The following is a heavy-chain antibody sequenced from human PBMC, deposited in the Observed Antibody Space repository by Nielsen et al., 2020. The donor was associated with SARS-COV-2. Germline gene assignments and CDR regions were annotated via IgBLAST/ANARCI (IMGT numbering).Heavy chain of an antibody. Sequence: GESLKISCKGSGYSFTSYWISWVRQMPGKGLEWMGRIDPSDSYTNYSPSFQGHVTISADKPISTAYLQWSSLKASDTAMYYCARRYGDAFDIWGQGTMVTVSS. V-gene: IGHV5-10-1*01. J-gene: IGHJ3*02. CDR3: ARRYGDAFDI. CDR1: GYSFTSYW. D-gene: IGHD5-18*01. CDR2: IDPSDSYT.